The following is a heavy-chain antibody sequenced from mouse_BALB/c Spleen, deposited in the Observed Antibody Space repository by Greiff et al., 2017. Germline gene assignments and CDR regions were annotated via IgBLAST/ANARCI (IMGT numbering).Heavy chain of an antibody. V-gene: IGHV1-80*01. J-gene: IGHJ2*01. Sequence: VKLQESGAELVRPGSSVKISCKASGYAFSSYWMNWVKQRPGQGLEWIGQIYPGDGDTNYNGKFKGKATLTADKSSSTAYMQLSSLTSEDSAVYFCARYGNYYFDYWGQGTTLTVSS. D-gene: IGHD2-1*01. CDR1: GYAFSSYW. CDR3: ARYGNYYFDY. CDR2: IYPGDGDT.